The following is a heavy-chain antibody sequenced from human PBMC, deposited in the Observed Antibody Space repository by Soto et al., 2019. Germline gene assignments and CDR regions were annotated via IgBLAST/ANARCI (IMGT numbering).Heavy chain of an antibody. Sequence: QVQLVQSGAEVKKPGASVKVSCKASGYTFTSYDINWVRQATGQGLEWMGWMNPNSGNTGYAQKCQGRVTMTRNTSISTAYMELSSLRSEDTAVYYCARERWGYCSSTSCDLPDEGGPGYFDLWGRGTLVTVSS. V-gene: IGHV1-8*01. D-gene: IGHD2-2*01. CDR3: ARERWGYCSSTSCDLPDEGGPGYFDL. CDR1: GYTFTSYD. CDR2: MNPNSGNT. J-gene: IGHJ2*01.